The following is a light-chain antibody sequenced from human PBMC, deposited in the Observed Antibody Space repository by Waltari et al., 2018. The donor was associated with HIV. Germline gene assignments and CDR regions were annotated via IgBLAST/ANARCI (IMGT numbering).Light chain of an antibody. CDR2: RSN. J-gene: IGLJ1*01. Sequence: QSVLTQPPSASGTPGQRVTIPFTGSSSNIERNTVNWYRQFPGTTPKVVIYRSNQRPSGVHDRFSGARSGTSASLAISGLQSEDEAHYYCAAWDDSLDGYVFGPGTEVTVL. CDR3: AAWDDSLDGYV. V-gene: IGLV1-44*01. CDR1: SSNIERNT.